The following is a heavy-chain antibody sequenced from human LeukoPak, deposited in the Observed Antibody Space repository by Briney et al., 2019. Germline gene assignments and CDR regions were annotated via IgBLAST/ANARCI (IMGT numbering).Heavy chain of an antibody. J-gene: IGHJ4*02. CDR1: GFTYNDYW. D-gene: IGHD2/OR15-2a*01. CDR3: ARGNTFCLDY. V-gene: IGHV3-7*01. CDR2: IKQDGSDW. Sequence: PGGSLRLSCAASGFTYNDYWMTWVRQAPGKGLEWVAQIKQDGSDWNYVDSVKGRFTISRDNAKNSLYLQMTSLRAEDTAVYYCARGNTFCLDYWGQGALVTVSS.